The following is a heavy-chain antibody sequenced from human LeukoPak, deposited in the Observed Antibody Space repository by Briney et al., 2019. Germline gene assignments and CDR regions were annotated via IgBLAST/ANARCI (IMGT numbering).Heavy chain of an antibody. D-gene: IGHD2-2*02. J-gene: IGHJ4*02. CDR3: AKLPNPRGCSSTSCYTDDY. CDR2: ISWNSGSI. Sequence: PGRSLRLSCAASGFTFDDYAMHWVRQAPGKGLEWVSGISWNSGSIGYADSVKGRFTISRDNARNSLYLQMNSLRAEDTALYYCAKLPNPRGCSSTSCYTDDYWGQGTLVTVSS. V-gene: IGHV3-9*01. CDR1: GFTFDDYA.